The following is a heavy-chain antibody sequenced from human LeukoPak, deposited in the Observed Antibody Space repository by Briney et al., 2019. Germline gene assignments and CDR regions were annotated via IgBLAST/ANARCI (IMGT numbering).Heavy chain of an antibody. CDR1: GGCISSYY. V-gene: IGHV4-59*01. D-gene: IGHD3-9*01. CDR2: IYYSGST. Sequence: SETLSLTCTVSGGCISSYYWSWIRQPPGKGLEWIGYIYYSGSTNYNPSLKSRVTISVDTSKNQFSLKLSSVTAADTAVYYCARDVLSYYDILTGPVTEDYWGQGTLVTVSS. J-gene: IGHJ4*02. CDR3: ARDVLSYYDILTGPVTEDY.